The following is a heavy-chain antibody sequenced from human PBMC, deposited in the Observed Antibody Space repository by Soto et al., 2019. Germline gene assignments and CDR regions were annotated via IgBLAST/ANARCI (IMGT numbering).Heavy chain of an antibody. CDR1: GGSFSGYY. D-gene: IGHD4-17*01. V-gene: IGHV4-34*01. CDR2: INHSGST. Sequence: QVQLQQWGAGLLKPSETLSLTCAVYGGSFSGYYWSWIRQPPGKGLEWIGEINHSGSTNYNPSLTRRVTISVDTSKNQFSLKRSSVTAADTAVYYCARAYGGNSGVFDYWGQGTLVTVSS. J-gene: IGHJ4*02. CDR3: ARAYGGNSGVFDY.